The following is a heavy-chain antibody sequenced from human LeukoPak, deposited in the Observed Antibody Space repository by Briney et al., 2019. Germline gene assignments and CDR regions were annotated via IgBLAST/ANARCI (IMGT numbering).Heavy chain of an antibody. CDR1: GFTFSSYA. CDR3: ARRRDSGSLQHFDY. J-gene: IGHJ4*02. D-gene: IGHD1-26*01. CDR2: ISSSGTTI. Sequence: PGRSLRLSCAASGFTFSSYAMHWVRQAPGKGLEWVSYISSSGTTIYYADSVKGRFTISRDNAKNSLYLQMNSLRAEDTAVYYCARRRDSGSLQHFDYWGQGTLVTVSS. V-gene: IGHV3-48*04.